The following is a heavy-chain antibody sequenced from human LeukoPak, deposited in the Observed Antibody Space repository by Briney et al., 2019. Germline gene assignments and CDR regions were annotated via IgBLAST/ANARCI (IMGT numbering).Heavy chain of an antibody. CDR2: IKQDGSEK. CDR3: ARDPYDFWSGYYIR. D-gene: IGHD3-3*01. CDR1: GFTFSSYG. J-gene: IGHJ4*02. Sequence: GGSLRLSCAASGFTFSSYGMHWVRQAPGKGLEWVANIKQDGSEKYYVDSVKGRFTISRDNAKNSLYLQMNSLRAEDTAVYYCARDPYDFWSGYYIRWGQGTLVTVSS. V-gene: IGHV3-7*01.